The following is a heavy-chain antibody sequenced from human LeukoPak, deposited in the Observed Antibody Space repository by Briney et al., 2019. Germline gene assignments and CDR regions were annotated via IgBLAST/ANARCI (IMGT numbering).Heavy chain of an antibody. D-gene: IGHD6-19*01. CDR3: ARALSPYSSGWYGDDQDY. V-gene: IGHV4-59*01. J-gene: IGHJ4*02. CDR1: GGSISSYY. CDR2: IYYSGST. Sequence: SETLSLTCTVSGGSISSYYWSWIRQPPGKGLEWIGYIYYSGSTNYNPSLKSRVTISVDTSKNQLSLKLSSVTAADTAVYYCARALSPYSSGWYGDDQDYWGQGTLVTVSS.